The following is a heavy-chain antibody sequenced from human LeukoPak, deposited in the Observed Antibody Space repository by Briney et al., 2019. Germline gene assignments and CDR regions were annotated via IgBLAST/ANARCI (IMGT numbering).Heavy chain of an antibody. CDR3: ARDTEYSSSWYYYYYYMDV. CDR2: INPNSGGT. V-gene: IGHV1-2*02. CDR1: GYTFTGYY. J-gene: IGHJ6*03. Sequence: EASVKVSCKASGYTFTGYYIQWVRQAPGQGLEWMGWINPNSGGTNYAQKFQGRVTMTRDTSISTAYMELSRLRSDDTAVYYCARDTEYSSSWYYYYYYMDVWGKGTTVTVSS. D-gene: IGHD6-13*01.